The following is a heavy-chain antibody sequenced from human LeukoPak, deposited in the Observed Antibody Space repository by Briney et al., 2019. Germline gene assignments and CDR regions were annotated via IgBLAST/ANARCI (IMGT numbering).Heavy chain of an antibody. D-gene: IGHD2-21*02. CDR2: MRRDGNEI. CDR3: ATWGDTTAEYFQR. J-gene: IGHJ1*01. V-gene: IGHV3-7*01. CDR1: GFTLSTYW. Sequence: GGSLRLSCSASGFTLSTYWMSWVRQAPGKGLEWVANMRRDGNEIYYLDSVRGRFTISRDNAKNSLYLQMNSLRAEDTAVYYCATWGDTTAEYFQRWGQGTLVTVSS.